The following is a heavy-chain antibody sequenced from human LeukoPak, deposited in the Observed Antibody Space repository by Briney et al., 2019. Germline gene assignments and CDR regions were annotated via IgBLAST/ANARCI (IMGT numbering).Heavy chain of an antibody. J-gene: IGHJ4*02. V-gene: IGHV3-21*01. CDR1: GFTFNTYS. D-gene: IGHD4-17*01. CDR3: ARAYYGDYLYYFDY. CDR2: ISDNSNYI. Sequence: GGSLRLSCAASGFTFNTYSMNWVRQAPGKGLEWVSSISDNSNYIYYSHSVEGRFTISRDNAKNSLYLQMNSLRAEDTAVYYCARAYYGDYLYYFDYWGQGTLVTVSS.